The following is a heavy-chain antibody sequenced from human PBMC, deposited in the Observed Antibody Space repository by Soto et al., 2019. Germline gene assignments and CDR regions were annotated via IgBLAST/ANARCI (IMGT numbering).Heavy chain of an antibody. CDR2: ISYDGSHK. J-gene: IGHJ6*02. Sequence: QVQLVESGGGVVQPGRSLRLSCAASGFTFRNYGMHWVRQAPGKGLVWVTVISYDGSHKYYEDSVKGRFTISRDNSKNTVYLEMNSLRDEDTAVYYCAKRRGDHSNYSWGIDVWGQGTTVTVSS. V-gene: IGHV3-30*18. CDR1: GFTFRNYG. CDR3: AKRRGDHSNYSWGIDV. D-gene: IGHD4-4*01.